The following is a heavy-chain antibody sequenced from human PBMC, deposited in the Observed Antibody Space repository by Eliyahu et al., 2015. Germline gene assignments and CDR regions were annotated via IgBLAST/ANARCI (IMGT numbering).Heavy chain of an antibody. V-gene: IGHV1-2*02. D-gene: IGHD6-19*01. CDR1: GYTXXGYY. Sequence: QVQLVQSGAEVKKPGASXKVSCKASGYTXXGYYMHWVRQAPXXGLEWMGWINPNSGGTNYAQKFQGRVTMTRDTSISTAYMELSRLRSDDTAVYYCARKRAVAGSGWFDPWGQGTLVTVSS. J-gene: IGHJ5*02. CDR3: ARKRAVAGSGWFDP. CDR2: INPNSGGT.